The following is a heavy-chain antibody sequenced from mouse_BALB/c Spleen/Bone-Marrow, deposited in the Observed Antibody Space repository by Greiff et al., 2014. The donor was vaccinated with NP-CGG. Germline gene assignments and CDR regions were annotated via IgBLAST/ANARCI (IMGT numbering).Heavy chain of an antibody. Sequence: VQLQQSGSELMRPGASVRLSCKASGYIFITYWMNWVKQRPGQGLEWIGQIFPANSRSNYNEMFEGKATLTVDTSSSTAYMELSSLTSEDSAVYYCARGLDYWGQGTTLTVSS. J-gene: IGHJ2*01. CDR3: ARGLDY. V-gene: IGHV1S40*01. CDR1: GYIFITYW. CDR2: IFPANSRS.